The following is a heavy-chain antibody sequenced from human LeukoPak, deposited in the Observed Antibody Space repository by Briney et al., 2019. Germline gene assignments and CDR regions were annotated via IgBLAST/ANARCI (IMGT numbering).Heavy chain of an antibody. CDR2: IIPIFGTA. V-gene: IGHV1-69*05. Sequence: SVKVSCKASGGTFSSYAISWVRQAPGQGLEWMGGIIPIFGTANYAQKFQGRVTITTDESTSTAYMELSSLRSEDTAVYYCARSQFHDSSGYYWGADAFDIWGQGTMVTVSS. D-gene: IGHD3-22*01. CDR1: GGTFSSYA. CDR3: ARSQFHDSSGYYWGADAFDI. J-gene: IGHJ3*02.